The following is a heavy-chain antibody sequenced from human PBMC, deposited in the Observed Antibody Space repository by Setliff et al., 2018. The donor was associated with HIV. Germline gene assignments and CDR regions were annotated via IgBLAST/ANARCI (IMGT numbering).Heavy chain of an antibody. CDR1: EFTFNIYA. D-gene: IGHD7-27*01. CDR2: ISGSGATT. CDR3: TVGTWPNFAS. J-gene: IGHJ4*02. Sequence: GGSLRLSCAASEFTFNIYAMSWVRQAPGKGLEWVSGISGSGATTNYADSVKGRFTISRDNAKNSLYLQWSSLKASDTALYFCTVGTWPNFASWGQGTLVTVSS. V-gene: IGHV3-23*01.